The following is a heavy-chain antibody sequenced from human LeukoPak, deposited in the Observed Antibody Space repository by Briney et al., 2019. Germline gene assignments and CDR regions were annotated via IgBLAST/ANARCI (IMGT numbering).Heavy chain of an antibody. V-gene: IGHV4-34*01. CDR3: ARGLGHLRDIVVAVAATRTFDP. D-gene: IGHD2-15*01. CDR1: GGSFSGYY. CDR2: INHSGST. J-gene: IGHJ5*02. Sequence: PSETLSLTCAVYGGSFSGYYWSWIRQPPGKGLEWIGEINHSGSTNYNPSLKSRVTISVDTSKNQFSLKLSSVTAADTAVYYCARGLGHLRDIVVAVAATRTFDPWGQGTLVTVSS.